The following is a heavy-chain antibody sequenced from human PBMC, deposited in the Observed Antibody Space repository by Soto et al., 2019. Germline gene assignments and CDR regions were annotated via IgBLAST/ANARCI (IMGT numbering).Heavy chain of an antibody. V-gene: IGHV3-73*01. CDR3: TRWDSSGWYVHDYYYGMDV. CDR2: IRSKANSYAT. J-gene: IGHJ6*02. Sequence: GGSLRLSCAASGFTFSGSAMHWVRQASGKGLEWVGRIRSKANSYATAYAASVKGRFTISRDDSKNTAYLQMNSLKTEDTAVYYCTRWDSSGWYVHDYYYGMDVWGQGTTVTVSS. D-gene: IGHD6-19*01. CDR1: GFTFSGSA.